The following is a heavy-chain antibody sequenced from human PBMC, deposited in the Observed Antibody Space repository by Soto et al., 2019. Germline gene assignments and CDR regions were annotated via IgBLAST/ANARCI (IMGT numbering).Heavy chain of an antibody. D-gene: IGHD2-2*01. J-gene: IGHJ5*02. CDR2: IYYSGST. V-gene: IGHV4-30-4*01. CDR3: ARSFGCSSTSCYNWFDP. Sequence: SETLSLTCTVSGGSISSGDYYWSWIRQPPGKGLEWIGYIYYSGSTYYNPSLKSRVTISVDTSRNQFSLKLSSVTAADTAVYYCARSFGCSSTSCYNWFDPWGQGTLVTVS. CDR1: GGSISSGDYY.